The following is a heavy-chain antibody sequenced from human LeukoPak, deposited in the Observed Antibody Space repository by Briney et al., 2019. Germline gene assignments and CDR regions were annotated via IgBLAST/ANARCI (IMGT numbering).Heavy chain of an antibody. CDR3: ARATSGSYYVY. D-gene: IGHD1-26*01. Sequence: GGSLRLSCAASGFTFSSYWMHWVRQAPGKGLVWVSRINSDGSSTSYADPVKGRFTISRDNAKNTLYLQMNSLRAEDTAVYYCARATSGSYYVYWGQGTLVTVSS. J-gene: IGHJ4*02. CDR1: GFTFSSYW. V-gene: IGHV3-74*01. CDR2: INSDGSST.